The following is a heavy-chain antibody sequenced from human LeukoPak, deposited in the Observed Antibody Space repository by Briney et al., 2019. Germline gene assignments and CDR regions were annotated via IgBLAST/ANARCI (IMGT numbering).Heavy chain of an antibody. CDR1: GGSISSYY. D-gene: IGHD6-19*01. J-gene: IGHJ4*02. CDR3: ARAAVYSSGWYLDY. V-gene: IGHV4-59*01. CDR2: IYYSGST. Sequence: SETLSLTCTVSGGSISSYYWSWIRQPPGKGLEWIGYIYYSGSTNYNPSLKSRVTISVDTSKNQFSLKLSSVTAADTAVYYCARAAVYSSGWYLDYWGQGTLVTVSS.